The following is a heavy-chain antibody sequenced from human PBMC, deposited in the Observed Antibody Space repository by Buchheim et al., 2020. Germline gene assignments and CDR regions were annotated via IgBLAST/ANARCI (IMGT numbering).Heavy chain of an antibody. Sequence: QVQLVESGGGVVQPGRSLRLSCAASGFTFSSYGMHWVRQAPGKGLEWVAVIWYDGSNKYYADSVKGRFTISRDNSKNTLYLQMNSLRAEDTAVYYCARDREQQLGNYYYYYGMDVWGQGTT. J-gene: IGHJ6*02. V-gene: IGHV3-33*01. CDR3: ARDREQQLGNYYYYYGMDV. CDR2: IWYDGSNK. D-gene: IGHD6-13*01. CDR1: GFTFSSYG.